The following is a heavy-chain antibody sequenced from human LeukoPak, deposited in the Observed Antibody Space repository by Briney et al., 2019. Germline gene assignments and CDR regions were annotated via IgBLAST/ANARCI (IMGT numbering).Heavy chain of an antibody. Sequence: GGSLRLSCAASGFTFSSYSMNWVRQAPGKGLEWVSSISSSSSYIYYADSVRGRFTISRDNAKNSLYLQMNSLRAEDTAVYYCARGPNYYDSSGPGTDWGQGTLVTDSS. CDR2: ISSSSSYI. CDR3: ARGPNYYDSSGPGTD. CDR1: GFTFSSYS. V-gene: IGHV3-21*01. J-gene: IGHJ4*02. D-gene: IGHD3-22*01.